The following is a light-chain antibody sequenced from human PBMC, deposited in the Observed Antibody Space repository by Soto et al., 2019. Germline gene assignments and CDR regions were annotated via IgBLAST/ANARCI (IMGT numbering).Light chain of an antibody. CDR3: QQYGTSAIT. V-gene: IGKV3-20*01. CDR1: QSVRSGY. J-gene: IGKJ5*01. Sequence: EIVLTQSPGTLSLSPGDRATLSCRASQSVRSGYLAWYQQRSGQPPRLLIYGASSSTDRFSGDGSGTDSTLTISRLEPEDFAVYYCQQYGTSAITFGQGTRLEIK. CDR2: GAS.